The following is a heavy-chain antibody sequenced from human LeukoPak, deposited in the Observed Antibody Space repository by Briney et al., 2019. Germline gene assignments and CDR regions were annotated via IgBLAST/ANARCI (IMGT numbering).Heavy chain of an antibody. Sequence: SETLSLTCTVSGGSISSYYWSWIRQPPGKGLEWIGYIYYSGSTNYNPSLKSRVTISLDTSKNQFSLKLSSVTAADTAVYYCAREARGNYDILTGYYGTSGIDYWGQGTLVTVSS. CDR2: IYYSGST. CDR1: GGSISSYY. D-gene: IGHD3-9*01. V-gene: IGHV4-59*01. CDR3: AREARGNYDILTGYYGTSGIDY. J-gene: IGHJ4*02.